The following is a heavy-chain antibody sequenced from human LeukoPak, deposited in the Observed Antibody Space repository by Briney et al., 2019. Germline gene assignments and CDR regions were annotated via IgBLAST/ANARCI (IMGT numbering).Heavy chain of an antibody. CDR3: ARRPTGDPKFDY. CDR1: GGSISNYF. CDR2: IYSSGST. Sequence: PSETLSLTCSVSGGSISNYFWTWIRQPPGKGLEWIGYIYSSGSTYYNPSLKSRVTISVDTSKNRFSLKLSTETAADTAVYYCARRPTGDPKFDYWGQGTLVTVSS. J-gene: IGHJ4*02. D-gene: IGHD7-27*01. V-gene: IGHV4-59*08.